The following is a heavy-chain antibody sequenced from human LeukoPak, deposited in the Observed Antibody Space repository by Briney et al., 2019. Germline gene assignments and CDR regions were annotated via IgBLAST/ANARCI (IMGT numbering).Heavy chain of an antibody. J-gene: IGHJ4*02. Sequence: SQTLSLTCAISGDSVSSNSATWDWIRQPPSRGLEWLGRTYYRSKWYNDYAVSVKSRITISPDTSKNQFSLQLNSVTPEDTAVYYCARRPTTSQAFDYWGQGTLVTVSS. CDR3: ARRPTTSQAFDY. CDR1: GDSVSSNSAT. CDR2: TYYRSKWYN. D-gene: IGHD4-17*01. V-gene: IGHV6-1*01.